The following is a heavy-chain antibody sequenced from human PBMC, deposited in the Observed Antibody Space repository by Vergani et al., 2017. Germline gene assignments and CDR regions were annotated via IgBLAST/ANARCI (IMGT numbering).Heavy chain of an antibody. V-gene: IGHV1-2*02. D-gene: IGHD3-10*01. CDR2: INPNSGGT. J-gene: IGHJ6*02. Sequence: QVQLVQSGAEVKKPGASVKVSCKASGYTFTGYYMHWVRQAPGQGLEWMGWINPNSGGTNYAQKFQGRVTMTRDTSISTAYMELSRLRSDDTAVYYCARAGLDMVRGVIIDDYYYYYYGMDVWGQGTTVTVSS. CDR1: GYTFTGYY. CDR3: ARAGLDMVRGVIIDDYYYYYYGMDV.